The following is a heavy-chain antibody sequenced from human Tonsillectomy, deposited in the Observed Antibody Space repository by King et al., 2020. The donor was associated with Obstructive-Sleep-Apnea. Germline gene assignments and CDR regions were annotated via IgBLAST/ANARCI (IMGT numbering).Heavy chain of an antibody. D-gene: IGHD3-16*02. V-gene: IGHV4-59*01. CDR3: ARALSCGYPSRFDY. CDR2: IYYSGTT. Sequence: VQLQESGPGLVKPSETLSLTCTVSGSSISSYYWTLIRQPPGKGLEWIGDIYYSGTTNYNPSLKSRVTISLDTSKNQFSLKLSSVTAADPAVYYCARALSCGYPSRFDYWGPGTLVTISS. CDR1: GSSISSYY. J-gene: IGHJ4*02.